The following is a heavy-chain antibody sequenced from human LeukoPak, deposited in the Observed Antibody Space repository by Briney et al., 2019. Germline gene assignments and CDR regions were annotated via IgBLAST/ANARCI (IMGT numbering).Heavy chain of an antibody. D-gene: IGHD3-22*01. CDR3: AKDLHPNYYDSSGYLFIDY. J-gene: IGHJ4*02. Sequence: GGSLRLSCAASGFTFSSYGMHWVRQAPGKGLEWVSAISGSGGSTYYADSVKGRFTISRDNSKNTLYLQMNSLRAEDTAVYYCAKDLHPNYYDSSGYLFIDYWGQGTLVTVSS. CDR2: ISGSGGST. CDR1: GFTFSSYG. V-gene: IGHV3-23*01.